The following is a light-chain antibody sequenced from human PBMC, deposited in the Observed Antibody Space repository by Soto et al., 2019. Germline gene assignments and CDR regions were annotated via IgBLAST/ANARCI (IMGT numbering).Light chain of an antibody. V-gene: IGKV3-11*01. Sequence: EIVLTQSPATLSLSPGERATLSCRASQSVSSYLAWYQQRPGQAPRLLIYDASNRATGIPAKFSGSGSGTDFTLTNSTLEPEDFAVYYCQQRCNWPPTFGGGTKVEIK. CDR2: DAS. CDR3: QQRCNWPPT. CDR1: QSVSSY. J-gene: IGKJ4*01.